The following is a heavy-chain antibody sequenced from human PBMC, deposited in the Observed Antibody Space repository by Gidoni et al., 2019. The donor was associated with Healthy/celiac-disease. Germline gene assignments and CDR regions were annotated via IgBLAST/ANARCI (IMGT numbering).Heavy chain of an antibody. CDR2: IYHSGST. CDR3: ARDNKQQLLLKGYYYYGMDV. J-gene: IGHJ6*02. CDR1: GGSISSSNW. V-gene: IGHV4-4*02. D-gene: IGHD6-13*01. Sequence: QVQLQESGPGLVKPSGTLSLTCAVSGGSISSSNWLSWVRQPPGKGLEWIGEIYHSGSTNYNPSLKSRVTISVDKSKNQFSLKLSSVTAADTAVYYCARDNKQQLLLKGYYYYGMDVWGQGTTVTVSS.